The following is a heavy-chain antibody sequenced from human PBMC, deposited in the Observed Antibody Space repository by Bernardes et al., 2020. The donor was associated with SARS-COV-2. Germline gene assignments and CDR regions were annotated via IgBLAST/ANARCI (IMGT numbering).Heavy chain of an antibody. D-gene: IGHD5-18*01. CDR1: GNSFTSYW. V-gene: IGHV5-51*01. CDR3: VRRGYSYSFDY. CDR2: IYPGDSDT. J-gene: IGHJ4*02. Sequence: GESRKISCKGSGNSFTSYWIAWVRQMPGKGLEWMGIIYPGDSDTTYSPSFRGQVTISVDKSITTAYLQWSSLKASDTAMYYCVRRGYSYSFDYWGQGTLVTVSS.